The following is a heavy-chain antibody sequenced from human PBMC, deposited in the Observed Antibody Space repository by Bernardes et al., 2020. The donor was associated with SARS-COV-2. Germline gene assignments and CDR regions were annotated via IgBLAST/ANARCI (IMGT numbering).Heavy chain of an antibody. CDR1: GFTFRSYA. CDR2: ISYDGSNK. CDR3: ARDPNYGGSYFDY. Sequence: GGSLRLSCAASGFTFRSYAMHWVRQAPGKGLEWVAVISYDGSNKYYADSVQGRFTISRDNSKNMLYLQMNSLRAEDTAVYYCARDPNYGGSYFDYWGQGTLVTVSS. J-gene: IGHJ4*02. D-gene: IGHD1-26*01. V-gene: IGHV3-30-3*01.